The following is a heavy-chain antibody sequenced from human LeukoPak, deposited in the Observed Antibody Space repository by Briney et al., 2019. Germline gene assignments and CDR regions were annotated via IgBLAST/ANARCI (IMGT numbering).Heavy chain of an antibody. CDR2: ISYDGSNK. D-gene: IGHD6-13*01. Sequence: PGGSLRLSCAASGFTFSSYAMHWVRQAPGKGLEGVAVISYDGSNKYYADSVKGRFTISRDNSKNTLYLQMNSLRAEDTAVYYCASTASIAADDDAFAIWGQGTMVTVSS. CDR1: GFTFSSYA. J-gene: IGHJ3*02. CDR3: ASTASIAADDDAFAI. V-gene: IGHV3-30-3*01.